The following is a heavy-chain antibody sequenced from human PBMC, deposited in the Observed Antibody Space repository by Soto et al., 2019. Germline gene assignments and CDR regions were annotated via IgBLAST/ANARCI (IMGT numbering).Heavy chain of an antibody. CDR1: GGSISSYY. CDR3: ARVLKNDYGHYVDYHYMDV. V-gene: IGHV4-59*08. J-gene: IGHJ6*03. CDR2: IYYSGST. D-gene: IGHD4-17*01. Sequence: SETLSLTCTVSGGSISSYYWSWILQPPGKGLEWSGYIYYSGSTNYNPSLKSRVTISVDTSKNQFSLKLSSVTAADTAVYYCARVLKNDYGHYVDYHYMDVWGKGTTVTVSS.